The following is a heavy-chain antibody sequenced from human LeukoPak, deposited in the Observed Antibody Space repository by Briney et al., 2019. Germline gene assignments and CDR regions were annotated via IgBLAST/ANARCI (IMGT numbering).Heavy chain of an antibody. V-gene: IGHV3-21*06. CDR2: ISTSATYI. D-gene: IGHD3-22*01. CDR1: GFTFRSYS. CDR3: ARGDYYDSSGYYSTGAFDI. Sequence: GGSLKLSCAASGFTFRSYSMNGVRQAPGEGLEWASSISTSATYIYYADSLKGRFTMSRDNAKNSLYLQMNSLRAEDTAVYYCARGDYYDSSGYYSTGAFDIWGQGTMVTVSS. J-gene: IGHJ3*02.